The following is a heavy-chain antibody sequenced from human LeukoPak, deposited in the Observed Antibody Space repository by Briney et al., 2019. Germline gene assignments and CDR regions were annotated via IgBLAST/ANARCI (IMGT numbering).Heavy chain of an antibody. Sequence: PGGSLRLSCAASGFTFSSYEMNWVRQAPGKGLEWVSYISSSGSTIYYADSVKGRFTISRDNSKNTLYLQMDNLRAEDTAVYYCARGPSGYHNTGGQGTLVTVSS. J-gene: IGHJ4*02. CDR1: GFTFSSYE. V-gene: IGHV3-48*03. CDR3: ARGPSGYHNT. CDR2: ISSSGSTI. D-gene: IGHD5-12*01.